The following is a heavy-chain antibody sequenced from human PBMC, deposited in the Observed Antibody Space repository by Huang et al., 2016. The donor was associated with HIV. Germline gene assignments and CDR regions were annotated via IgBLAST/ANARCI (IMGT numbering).Heavy chain of an antibody. D-gene: IGHD6-13*01. Sequence: QVQLVQSGAEVKKPGASVKVSCKASGYTFTSFALPWVRQAPGQRLEWMGWINAGNGNTKYSQQFQGRVTITRDTSASPAYMELSSLRSEDTAVYYCARAAGAFYYDYYYMNVWGKGTTVTVSS. J-gene: IGHJ6*03. CDR2: INAGNGNT. V-gene: IGHV1-3*01. CDR3: ARAAGAFYYDYYYMNV. CDR1: GYTFTSFA.